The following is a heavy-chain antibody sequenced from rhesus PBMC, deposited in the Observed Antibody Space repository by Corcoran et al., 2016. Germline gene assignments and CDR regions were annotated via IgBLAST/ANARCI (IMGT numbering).Heavy chain of an antibody. J-gene: IGHJ4*01. CDR1: GGSISDSYR. CDR2: IYGSSTSP. V-gene: IGHV4S10*01. CDR3: ARVYGSSYLGSFDY. D-gene: IGHD4-29*01. Sequence: QVQLQESGPGVVKPSETLSLTCAVSGGSISDSYRWSWIRQPPGKGLEWIGYIYGSSTSPNYNPSLKSRVTISKDTSKNQFSLKLSSVTAADTAVYYCARVYGSSYLGSFDYWGQGVLVTVSS.